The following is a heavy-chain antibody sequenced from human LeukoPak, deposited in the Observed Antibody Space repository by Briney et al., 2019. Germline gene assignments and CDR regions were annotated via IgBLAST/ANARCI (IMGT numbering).Heavy chain of an antibody. CDR2: IYPGDSDT. V-gene: IGHV5-51*01. D-gene: IGHD3-22*01. J-gene: IGHJ4*02. CDR3: ATLRSGYYYDYFDY. Sequence: LGESLKISCKGSGYSFTNYWIGWVRQTPGKGLEWMGIIYPGDSDTKYSPSFQGQVTISADKSISTAYLQWSSLKASDTAMYYCATLRSGYYYDYFDYWGQGTLVTVSS. CDR1: GYSFTNYW.